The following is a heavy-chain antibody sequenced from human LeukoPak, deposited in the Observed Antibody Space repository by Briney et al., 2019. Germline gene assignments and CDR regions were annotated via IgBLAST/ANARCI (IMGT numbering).Heavy chain of an antibody. V-gene: IGHV4-34*01. J-gene: IGHJ4*02. D-gene: IGHD5-12*01. CDR1: GGSFSGYY. Sequence: SETLSLTCAVYGGSFSGYYWSWIRQPPGKGLERIGEINHSGSTNYNPSLKSRVTISVDTSKNQFSLKLSSVTAADTAVYYCAREGGYSGYDYWDYWGQGTLVNVSS. CDR3: AREGGYSGYDYWDY. CDR2: INHSGST.